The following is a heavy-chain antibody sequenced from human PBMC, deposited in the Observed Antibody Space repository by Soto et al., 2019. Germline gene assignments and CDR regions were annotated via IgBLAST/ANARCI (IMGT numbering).Heavy chain of an antibody. J-gene: IGHJ6*02. CDR2: IIPIFGTA. D-gene: IGHD2-2*01. Sequence: QVQLVQSGAEVKKPGSSVKVSCKASGGTFSSYAISWVRQAPGQGLEWMGGIIPIFGTANYAQKFQGRVTIPADESTSTAYMELSSLRSEDTAVYYCARDHCSSTSCYGGDYYYGMDVWGQGTTVTVSS. V-gene: IGHV1-69*01. CDR3: ARDHCSSTSCYGGDYYYGMDV. CDR1: GGTFSSYA.